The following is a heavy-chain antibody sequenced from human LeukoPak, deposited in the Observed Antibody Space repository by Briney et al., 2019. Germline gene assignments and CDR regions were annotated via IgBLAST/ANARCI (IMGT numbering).Heavy chain of an antibody. CDR1: GYTFVGYY. CDR2: MSPNSGGT. Sequence: ASVKVSCKASGYTFVGYYMHWVRQAPGQGLEWMGWMSPNSGGTNYAQKFQGRVTMTRDTSISTAYMELSRLRSDDTAMYYCARDTYDILTDFGDYWGQGTLVTVSS. CDR3: ARDTYDILTDFGDY. J-gene: IGHJ4*02. V-gene: IGHV1-2*02. D-gene: IGHD3-9*01.